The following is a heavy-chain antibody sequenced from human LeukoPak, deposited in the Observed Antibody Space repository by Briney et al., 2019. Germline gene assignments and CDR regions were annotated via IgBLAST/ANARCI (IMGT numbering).Heavy chain of an antibody. D-gene: IGHD3-3*01. CDR3: ARVGGIRDFWSGYYNRWFDP. CDR1: GFTFDDYG. V-gene: IGHV3-20*04. J-gene: IGHJ5*02. CDR2: INWNGGST. Sequence: PGGSLRLSCAASGFTFDDYGMSWVRQAPGKGLEWVSGINWNGGSTGYADSVKGRFTISRDNAKNSLYLQMNSLRAEDTALCYCARVGGIRDFWSGYYNRWFDPWGQGTLVTVSS.